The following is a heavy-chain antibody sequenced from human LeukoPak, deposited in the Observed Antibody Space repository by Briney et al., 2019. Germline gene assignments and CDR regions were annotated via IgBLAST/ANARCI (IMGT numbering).Heavy chain of an antibody. Sequence: PGGSLRLSCAASGXTVSSNYVNWVRQAPGKGLEWVSVITSGGNTYYADSVKGRFTTSRDNSKNTLYVQMNSLRAEDTAIYYCARGRGYRDYDRPLDYWGQGTLVTVSS. CDR2: ITSGGNT. J-gene: IGHJ4*02. V-gene: IGHV3-53*01. D-gene: IGHD5-12*01. CDR3: ARGRGYRDYDRPLDY. CDR1: GXTVSSNY.